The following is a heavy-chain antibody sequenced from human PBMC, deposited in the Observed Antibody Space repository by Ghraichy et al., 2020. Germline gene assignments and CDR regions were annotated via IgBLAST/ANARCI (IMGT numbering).Heavy chain of an antibody. D-gene: IGHD1-1*01. J-gene: IGHJ4*02. Sequence: SETLSLTCTVSGGSISSGDYYWSWIRQPPGKGLEWIGYIYYSGSTYYNPSLKSRVTISVDTSKNQFSLKLSSVTAADTAVYYCARVEWNGPFDYWGQGTLVTVSS. V-gene: IGHV4-30-4*01. CDR3: ARVEWNGPFDY. CDR1: GGSISSGDYY. CDR2: IYYSGST.